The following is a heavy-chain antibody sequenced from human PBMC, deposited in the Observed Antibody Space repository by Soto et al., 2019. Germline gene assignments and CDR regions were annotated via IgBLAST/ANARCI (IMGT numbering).Heavy chain of an antibody. CDR3: TRDWEITVSTWSFGGF. Sequence: QVQLVQSGAEVKKPGSSVKVSCKASGGTFSPYTINWVRQAPGQGLEWMGRIITFHGVTNYAQKFQARVTINSDKSTSTAYMELSGLRFEDTAMYYCTRDWEITVSTWSFGGFWGRGALVTVSS. V-gene: IGHV1-69*08. CDR1: GGTFSPYT. J-gene: IGHJ4*02. CDR2: IITFHGVT. D-gene: IGHD3-10*01.